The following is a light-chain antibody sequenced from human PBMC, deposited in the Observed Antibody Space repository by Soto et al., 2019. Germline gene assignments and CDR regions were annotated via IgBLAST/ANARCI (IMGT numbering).Light chain of an antibody. Sequence: DIQMTQSPSTLSASVGDRVTITCRASEIISNWLAWYQQKPGKAPKLLIYDAASLQSGAPSRISGSGSGTEFTLTISRLEPEDFAVYYCQQYGSSPPFTFGPGTKVDIK. J-gene: IGKJ3*01. CDR2: DAA. CDR3: QQYGSSPPFT. V-gene: IGKV1-5*01. CDR1: EIISNW.